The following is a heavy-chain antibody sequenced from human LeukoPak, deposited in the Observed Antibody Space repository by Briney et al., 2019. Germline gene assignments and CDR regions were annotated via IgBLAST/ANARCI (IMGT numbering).Heavy chain of an antibody. V-gene: IGHV3-33*01. Sequence: YGXXWVRQAPXKGLEWVAVIWYDGSNKYYADSVKGRFTISRDNSKNTLYLQMNSLRAEDTAVYYCASEDFDYWGQGTLVTVSS. CDR3: ASEDFDY. CDR2: IWYDGSNK. CDR1: YG. J-gene: IGHJ4*02.